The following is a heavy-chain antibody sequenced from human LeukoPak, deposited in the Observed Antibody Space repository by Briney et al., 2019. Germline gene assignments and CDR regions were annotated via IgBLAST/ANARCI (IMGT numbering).Heavy chain of an antibody. V-gene: IGHV3-21*04. Sequence: GGSLRLSCAASGFTFSSYSMNWVRQAPGKGLEWVSSISSSSSYIYYADSVKGRFTISRDNAKNSLYLQMNSLRAEDTAVYYCARVHGTTVTNSPVRAFDIWGQGTMVTVSS. D-gene: IGHD4-17*01. CDR3: ARVHGTTVTNSPVRAFDI. CDR1: GFTFSSYS. CDR2: ISSSSSYI. J-gene: IGHJ3*02.